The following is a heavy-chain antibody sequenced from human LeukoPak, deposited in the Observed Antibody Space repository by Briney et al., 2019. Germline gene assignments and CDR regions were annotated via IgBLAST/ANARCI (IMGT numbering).Heavy chain of an antibody. CDR1: GGSISSGGYS. CDR3: ARDIRALDY. J-gene: IGHJ4*02. CDR2: IYHSGST. V-gene: IGHV4-30-2*01. Sequence: SETLSLTCAVSGGSISSGGYSWSWIRQPPGKGLEWIGYIYHSGSTYYNPSLKSRVTISVDTSKNQFSLKLSSVTAADTAVYYCARDIRALDYWGQGTLVTVSS.